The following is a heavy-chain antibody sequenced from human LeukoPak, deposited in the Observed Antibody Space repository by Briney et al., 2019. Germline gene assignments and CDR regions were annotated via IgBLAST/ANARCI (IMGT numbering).Heavy chain of an antibody. CDR3: ARVRGSYYGSLALDY. V-gene: IGHV4-39*01. Sequence: SETLSLTCTVSGGSISSSSYYWGWIRQPPGKVLEWIGSIYYSGSAYYNPSLKSRVTISVDTPKNQFSLKLSSVTAADTAVYYCARVRGSYYGSLALDYWGQGTLVTVSS. J-gene: IGHJ4*02. CDR1: GGSISSSSYY. D-gene: IGHD1-26*01. CDR2: IYYSGSA.